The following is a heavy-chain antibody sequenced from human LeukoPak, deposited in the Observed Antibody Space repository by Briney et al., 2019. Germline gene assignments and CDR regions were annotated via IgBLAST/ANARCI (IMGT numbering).Heavy chain of an antibody. CDR1: GGSISSGSYY. Sequence: SETLSLTCTVSGGSISSGSYYWSWIRQPAGKGLEWIGRIYTSGSTNYNPSLKSRVTISVDTSKNQFSLKLSSVTAADTAVYYCASSGAYSGWWLSVFDIWGQGTMVTVSS. J-gene: IGHJ3*02. V-gene: IGHV4-61*02. CDR3: ASSGAYSGWWLSVFDI. D-gene: IGHD6-19*01. CDR2: IYTSGST.